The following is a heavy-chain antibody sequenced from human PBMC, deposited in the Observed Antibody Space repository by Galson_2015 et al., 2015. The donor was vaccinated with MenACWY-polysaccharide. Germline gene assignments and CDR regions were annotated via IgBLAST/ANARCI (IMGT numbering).Heavy chain of an antibody. D-gene: IGHD5-24*01. CDR3: SRLGRTGRWLQSRRGYYFDY. V-gene: IGHV4-59*01. Sequence: ETLSLTCTVSGGSISSYYWSWIRQPPGKGLEWIGYIYYSGSTNYNPSLKSRVTISVDTSKNQFSLKLSSVTAADTAVYYCSRLGRTGRWLQSRRGYYFDYWGQGTLVTVSS. CDR1: GGSISSYY. CDR2: IYYSGST. J-gene: IGHJ4*02.